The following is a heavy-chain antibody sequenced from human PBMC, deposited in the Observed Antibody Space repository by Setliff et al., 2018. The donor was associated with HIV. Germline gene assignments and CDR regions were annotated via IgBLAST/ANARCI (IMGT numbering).Heavy chain of an antibody. J-gene: IGHJ5*02. CDR1: GYTFTDYY. Sequence: GASVKVSCKASGYTFTDYYMHWVRQAPGQGLEWMGRINPNSGGTNYAQKFQSRVTMTRDTSISTAYMELSRLRSDDTAVYYCARVPHGDYLWFDPWGQGTLVTVSS. CDR2: INPNSGGT. V-gene: IGHV1-2*06. D-gene: IGHD4-17*01. CDR3: ARVPHGDYLWFDP.